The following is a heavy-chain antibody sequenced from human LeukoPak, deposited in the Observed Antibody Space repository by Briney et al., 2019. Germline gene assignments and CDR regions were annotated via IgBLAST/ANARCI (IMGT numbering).Heavy chain of an antibody. CDR2: TSGSGGST. CDR3: AKDRLIAVAGNLLY. D-gene: IGHD6-19*01. Sequence: GGSLRLSCVVSGVTFSSHWMSWVRQAPGKGLEWVSATSGSGGSTYYADSVKGRFTISRDNSKNTLYLQMNSLRAEDTAVYYCAKDRLIAVAGNLLYWGQGTLVTVSS. CDR1: GVTFSSHW. V-gene: IGHV3-23*01. J-gene: IGHJ4*02.